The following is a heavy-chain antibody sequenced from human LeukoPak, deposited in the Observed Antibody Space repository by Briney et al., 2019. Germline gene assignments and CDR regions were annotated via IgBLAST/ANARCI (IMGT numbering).Heavy chain of an antibody. V-gene: IGHV3-23*01. J-gene: IGHJ4*02. Sequence: GGSLRLSCAASGFTFSDYYMSWVRQAPGKGLEWVSAISGSGGSTYYADSVKGRFTISRDNSKNTLYLQMNSLRAEDTAVYYCAKAPYSSGWYPQKFSAGYWGQGTLVTVSS. CDR2: ISGSGGST. CDR1: GFTFSDYY. CDR3: AKAPYSSGWYPQKFSAGY. D-gene: IGHD6-19*01.